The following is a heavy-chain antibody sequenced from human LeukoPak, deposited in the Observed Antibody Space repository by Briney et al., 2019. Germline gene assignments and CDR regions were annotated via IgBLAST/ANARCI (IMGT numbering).Heavy chain of an antibody. Sequence: SETLSLTCTVSGGSISSGDYYWSWIRQPPGKGLEWIGYIYYSGSTYYNPPLKSRVTISVDTSKNQFSLKLSSVTAADTAVYYCARWDNPYFDYWGQGTLVTVSS. CDR2: IYYSGST. V-gene: IGHV4-30-4*01. CDR1: GGSISSGDYY. CDR3: ARWDNPYFDY. D-gene: IGHD1-14*01. J-gene: IGHJ4*02.